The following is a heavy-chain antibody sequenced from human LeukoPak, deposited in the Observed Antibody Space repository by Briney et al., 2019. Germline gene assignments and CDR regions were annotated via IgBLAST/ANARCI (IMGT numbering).Heavy chain of an antibody. CDR2: ISSSRSYI. J-gene: IGHJ4*02. D-gene: IGHD3-10*01. CDR1: GFTFSSYS. V-gene: IGHV3-21*04. Sequence: PGGSLRLSCAASGFTFSSYSMNWVRQAPGKGLEWVSFISSSRSYIYYADSVKGRFTISRDNAKNSLYLQMNSLRAEDTAVYYCAKVGRSKLLWFGEYDYWGQGTLVTVSS. CDR3: AKVGRSKLLWFGEYDY.